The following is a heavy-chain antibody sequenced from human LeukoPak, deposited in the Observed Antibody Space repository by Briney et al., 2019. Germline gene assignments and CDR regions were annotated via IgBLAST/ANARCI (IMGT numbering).Heavy chain of an antibody. CDR1: GGSISSSSYY. V-gene: IGHV4-39*07. CDR3: AREVTIFGVADN. Sequence: KSSETLSLTCTVSGGSISSSSYYWGWIRQPPGKGLEWIGSIYYSGSTYYNPSLKSRVTISVDTSKNQFSLKLSSVTAADTAVYYCAREVTIFGVADNWGQGTLVTVSS. J-gene: IGHJ4*02. CDR2: IYYSGST. D-gene: IGHD3-3*01.